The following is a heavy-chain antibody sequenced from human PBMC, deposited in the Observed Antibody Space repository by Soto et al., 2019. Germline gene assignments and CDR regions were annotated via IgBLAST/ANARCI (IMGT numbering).Heavy chain of an antibody. CDR1: GFSLSNARMG. CDR3: ARKLRDYYDSSGWIDY. Sequence: SGPTLVNPTETLTLTCTVSGFSLSNARMGVSWIRQPPGKALEWLAHIFSNDEKSYSTSLKSRLTISKDTSKSQVVLTMTNMDPVDTATYYCARKLRDYYDSSGWIDYWGQGTLVTVSS. J-gene: IGHJ4*02. V-gene: IGHV2-26*01. D-gene: IGHD3-22*01. CDR2: IFSNDEK.